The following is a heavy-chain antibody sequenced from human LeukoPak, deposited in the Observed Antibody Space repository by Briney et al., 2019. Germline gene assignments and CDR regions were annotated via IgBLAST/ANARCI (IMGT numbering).Heavy chain of an antibody. CDR3: ARDPTSSAWHGPAS. CDR2: IWYDGSNK. D-gene: IGHD6-19*01. CDR1: GFTFSNYG. V-gene: IGHV3-33*08. Sequence: GGSLRLSCAASGFTFSNYGMHWVRQAPGKGLEWVAHIWYDGSNKYYADSVKGRFTISRDNSKNTLHLQMDSLRAEDTAVYYCARDPTSSAWHGPASWGQGTLVTVSS. J-gene: IGHJ5*02.